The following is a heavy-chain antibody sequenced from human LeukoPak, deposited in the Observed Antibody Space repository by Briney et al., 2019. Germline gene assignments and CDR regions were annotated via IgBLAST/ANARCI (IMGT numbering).Heavy chain of an antibody. CDR3: AKALAEGRTLIPYFDY. D-gene: IGHD1-14*01. V-gene: IGHV3-30*18. CDR1: GFTFSSYS. Sequence: GGSVRLSCVASGFTFSSYSIHWVRQAPGKGLEWVAVISFDGTTQHYADSVKGRFFISRDTPMHTVHLQLNSLRPEHTAVFYCAKALAEGRTLIPYFDYWGQGALVTVSS. J-gene: IGHJ4*02. CDR2: ISFDGTTQ.